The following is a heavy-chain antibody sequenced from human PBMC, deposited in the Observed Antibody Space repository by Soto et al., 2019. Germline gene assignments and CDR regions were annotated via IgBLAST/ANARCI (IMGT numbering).Heavy chain of an antibody. CDR1: GFTFSSYS. J-gene: IGHJ6*02. CDR2: ISSSSSTI. CDR3: ARSKRGGYGMDV. V-gene: IGHV3-48*02. Sequence: GGSLRLSCAASGFTFSSYSMNWVRQAPGKGLEGVSYISSSSSTIYYADSVKGRFTISRDNAKDSLYLQMNSLRDEDTAVYYCARSKRGGYGMDVWGQGTTVTVSS. D-gene: IGHD3-16*01.